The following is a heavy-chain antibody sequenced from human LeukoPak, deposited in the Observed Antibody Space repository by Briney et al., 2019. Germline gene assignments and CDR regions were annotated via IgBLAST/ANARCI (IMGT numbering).Heavy chain of an antibody. D-gene: IGHD3-22*01. CDR3: AKSPTQYDSSGALCDY. CDR1: GFTFGDYA. V-gene: IGHV3-49*03. Sequence: GGSLRLSCTASGFTFGDYAMSWIRQAPGKGLEWVGFIRSKAYGETADYAASVKGRFTISRDDSKAIAYLQMNSLRAEDTAVYYCAKSPTQYDSSGALCDYWGQGTLVTVSS. CDR2: IRSKAYGETA. J-gene: IGHJ4*02.